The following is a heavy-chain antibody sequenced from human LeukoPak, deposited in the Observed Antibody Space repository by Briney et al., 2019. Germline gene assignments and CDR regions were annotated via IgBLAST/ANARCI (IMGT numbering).Heavy chain of an antibody. V-gene: IGHV1-69*04. CDR2: IMPLLQTT. CDR3: ARAGNGRFDS. Sequence: GSSVKVSCKTSGGAFKNYALSWVRQAPGQGLEWMGRIMPLLQTTDYAQQFQGRLTITADKSTSTAYMELRSLRSEDAALYFCARAGNGRFDSWGQGTLVTVSS. CDR1: GGAFKNYA. J-gene: IGHJ4*02.